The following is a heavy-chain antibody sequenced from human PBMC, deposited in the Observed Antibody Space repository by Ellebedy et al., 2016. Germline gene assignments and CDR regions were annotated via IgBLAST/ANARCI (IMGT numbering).Heavy chain of an antibody. D-gene: IGHD5-12*01. J-gene: IGHJ5*02. Sequence: SQTLSLTXAISGDSVSSNSAAWYWIRQSPSRGLEWLGRTYYRSKWSNDYAVSVKSRITISPDTSKNQFSLQLNSVTPEDTAVYYCATGWLATGFHPWGQGTLVTVSS. CDR3: ATGWLATGFHP. CDR2: TYYRSKWSN. V-gene: IGHV6-1*01. CDR1: GDSVSSNSAA.